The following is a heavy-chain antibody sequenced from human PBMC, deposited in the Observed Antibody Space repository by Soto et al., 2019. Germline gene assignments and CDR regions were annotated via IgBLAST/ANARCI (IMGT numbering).Heavy chain of an antibody. CDR2: IRDSGDT. Sequence: QVQLQESGPGLVKPSETLSLICSDSGGSISSHNWGWIRLPPGKGLEWIGYIRDSGDTSYNPSLHSRVTTSLAPSKKESSLKLTAVTAAATAVYYCVRPGFGALHGLVDVWGQGTTVTVSS. D-gene: IGHD3-10*01. V-gene: IGHV4-59*08. J-gene: IGHJ6*02. CDR3: VRPGFGALHGLVDV. CDR1: GGSISSHN.